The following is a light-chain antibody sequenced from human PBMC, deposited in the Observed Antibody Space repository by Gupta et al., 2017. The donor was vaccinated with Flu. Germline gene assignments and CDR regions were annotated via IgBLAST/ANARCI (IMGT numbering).Light chain of an antibody. CDR3: SSYTNTNTLVV. V-gene: IGLV2-14*01. J-gene: IGLJ2*01. Sequence: QSALTQNPSAQGTPGQSTTITSTCTSSDVGGYKYVSWYQQHPGKAPKLMIFEVSNRPSGVSNRFSGSKSGNTASLTISGLQAEDEAYYYCSSYTNTNTLVVFGGGTKLTVL. CDR1: SSDVGGYKY. CDR2: EVS.